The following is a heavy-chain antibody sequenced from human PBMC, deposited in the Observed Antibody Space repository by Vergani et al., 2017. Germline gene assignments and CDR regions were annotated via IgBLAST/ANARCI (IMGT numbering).Heavy chain of an antibody. J-gene: IGHJ3*02. D-gene: IGHD3-10*01. V-gene: IGHV4-61*02. CDR2: IHASGTK. Sequence: QVHLHEAGPGLVKPSQTLSLTCTVSGASITSGSFYWSWIRQPAGKGLEWIGRIHASGTKNYNPSLRSRVTLSVDTSKNQLSLKMISMTAADTAVYHCARGHLWFGELLSSGAFDIWGQGTMVTVSS. CDR1: GASITSGSFY. CDR3: ARGHLWFGELLSSGAFDI.